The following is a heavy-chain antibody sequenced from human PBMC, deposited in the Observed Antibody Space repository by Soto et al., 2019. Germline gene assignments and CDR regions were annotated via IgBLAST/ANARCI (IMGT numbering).Heavy chain of an antibody. CDR1: GFTYSSHG. J-gene: IGHJ3*02. CDR2: LSRGGGST. Sequence: EAQLLESGGELIQPGGSLRLSCAASGFTYSSHGMSWVRQAPGKGLEWIAGLSRGGGSTYYADCVKGRFTIYRDNSKNTLDLIMNSLRVEDTALYYCARDGQYRTDGFDIWGQGTMVTVSS. CDR3: ARDGQYRTDGFDI. D-gene: IGHD5-12*01. V-gene: IGHV3-23*01.